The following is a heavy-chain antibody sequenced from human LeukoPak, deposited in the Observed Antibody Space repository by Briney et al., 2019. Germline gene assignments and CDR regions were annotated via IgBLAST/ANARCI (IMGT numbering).Heavy chain of an antibody. Sequence: QPGGSLRLSGAASGFTFSSYAMHWVRQAPGKGLEWVAVISYDGSNKYYADSVKGRFTISRDNSKNTLYLQMNSLRAEDTAVYYCAKDIFLGITGPMDVWGQGTTVTVSS. J-gene: IGHJ6*02. D-gene: IGHD1-20*01. V-gene: IGHV3-30*04. CDR3: AKDIFLGITGPMDV. CDR2: ISYDGSNK. CDR1: GFTFSSYA.